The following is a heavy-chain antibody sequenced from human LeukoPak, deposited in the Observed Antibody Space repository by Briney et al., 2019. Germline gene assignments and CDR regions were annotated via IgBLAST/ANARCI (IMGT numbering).Heavy chain of an antibody. J-gene: IGHJ3*02. CDR3: AREPKPGYSSGWFSGKVGGDAFDI. V-gene: IGHV1-8*01. CDR2: MNPNSGNT. CDR1: GYTFTSYD. D-gene: IGHD6-19*01. Sequence: ASVKVSCKASGYTFTSYDINWVRQATGQGLEWMGWMNPNSGNTGYAQKFQGRVTMTRNTSISTAYMELSSLRSEDTAVYYCAREPKPGYSSGWFSGKVGGDAFDIWGQGTMVTVSS.